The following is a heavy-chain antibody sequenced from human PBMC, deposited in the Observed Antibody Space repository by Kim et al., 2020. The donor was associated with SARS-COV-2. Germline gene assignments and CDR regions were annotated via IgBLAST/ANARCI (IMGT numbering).Heavy chain of an antibody. J-gene: IGHJ6*02. V-gene: IGHV3-33*01. CDR2: IWYDGSNK. CDR3: ARDAVITMIVVAEYGMDV. CDR1: GFTFSSYG. Sequence: GGSLRLSCAASGFTFSSYGMHWVRQAPGKGLEWVAVIWYDGSNKYYADSVKGRFTISRDNSKNTLYLQMNSLRAEDTAVYYCARDAVITMIVVAEYGMDVWGQGTTVTVSS. D-gene: IGHD3-22*01.